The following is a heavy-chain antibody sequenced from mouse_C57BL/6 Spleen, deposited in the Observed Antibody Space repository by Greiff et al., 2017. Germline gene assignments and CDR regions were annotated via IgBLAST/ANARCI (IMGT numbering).Heavy chain of an antibody. CDR2: IWTGGGT. Sequence: QVQLKESGPGLVAPSQSLSITCTVSGFSLTSYAISWVRQPPGKGLEWLGVIWTGGGTNYNSALKSRLSISTVKSTSHVFLKMNSLQTDDTARDDGARSPAYYSNYGAMDYWGQGTSVTVSS. J-gene: IGHJ4*01. CDR3: ARSPAYYSNYGAMDY. V-gene: IGHV2-9-1*01. CDR1: GFSLTSYA. D-gene: IGHD2-5*01.